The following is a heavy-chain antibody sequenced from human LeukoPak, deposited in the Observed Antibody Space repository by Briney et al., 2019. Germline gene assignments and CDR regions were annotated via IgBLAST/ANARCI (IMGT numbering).Heavy chain of an antibody. V-gene: IGHV3-9*01. CDR1: GFTFDDYA. D-gene: IGHD6-19*01. CDR2: ISWNSGSI. J-gene: IGHJ5*02. Sequence: GGSLRLSCAASGFTFDDYAMHWVRHAPGKGLEWVSGISWNSGSIGYADSVKGRFTISRDNAKNSLCPQMNSLRAEDTALYYCAKDSGSGWYESNWFDPWGQGTLVTVSS. CDR3: AKDSGSGWYESNWFDP.